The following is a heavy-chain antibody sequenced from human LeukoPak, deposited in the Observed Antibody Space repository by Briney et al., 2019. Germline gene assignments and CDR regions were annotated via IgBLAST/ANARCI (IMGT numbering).Heavy chain of an antibody. D-gene: IGHD2/OR15-2a*01. CDR3: ARTTFYYYYMDV. V-gene: IGHV4-61*02. CDR2: IYSSGRT. Sequence: SETLSLTCTVSGDSINSNNYYWSWIRQPAGKGLEWIGRIYSSGRTNYNPSLKSRVTISVDTSKNQFSLKLSSVTAADTAVYYCARTTFYYYYMDVWGKGTTVTVSS. CDR1: GDSINSNNYY. J-gene: IGHJ6*03.